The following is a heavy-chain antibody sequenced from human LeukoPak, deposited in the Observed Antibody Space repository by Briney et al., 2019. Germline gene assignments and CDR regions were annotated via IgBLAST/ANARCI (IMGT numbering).Heavy chain of an antibody. CDR2: IYYSGST. J-gene: IGHJ3*02. CDR1: GGSISSYY. V-gene: IGHV4-59*01. Sequence: SETLSLTCTVSGGSISSYYWSWIRQPPGKGLEWIGYIYYSGSTNYNPSLKSRVTISVDTSKNQFSLKLTSVTAADTAVYFCARLISQARAFDIWGQGTMVTVSS. CDR3: ARLISQARAFDI. D-gene: IGHD3/OR15-3a*01.